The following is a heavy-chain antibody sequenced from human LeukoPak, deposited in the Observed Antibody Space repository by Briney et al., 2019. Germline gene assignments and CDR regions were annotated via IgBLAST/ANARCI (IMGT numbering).Heavy chain of an antibody. CDR3: ARPGYCSAAWCGFDI. Sequence: GSLRLSCAASGFTFSSYAMSWIRQPPGKGLEWIGSIFYIGTTYYNPSLKSRVTISVDTSKNQFSLNLSSVTAADTAVYYCARPGYCSAAWCGFDIWGQGTMVTVSS. D-gene: IGHD2-15*01. CDR1: GFTFSSYA. CDR2: IFYIGTT. J-gene: IGHJ3*02. V-gene: IGHV4-39*01.